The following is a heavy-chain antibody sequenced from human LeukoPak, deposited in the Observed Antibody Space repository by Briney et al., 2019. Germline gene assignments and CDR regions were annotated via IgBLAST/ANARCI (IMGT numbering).Heavy chain of an antibody. J-gene: IGHJ6*02. CDR3: AKDAPASSSGYYYYYGMDV. CDR2: ISGDGGIT. V-gene: IGHV3-43*02. D-gene: IGHD6-6*01. Sequence: GGSLRLSCAASGFNFDDYAMDWVRQAPGRGLEWVSLISGDGGITYYADFVKGRFTISRDNSKNSLYLQMNSLRTEDTALYYCAKDAPASSSGYYYYYGMDVWDQGTTVTVSS. CDR1: GFNFDDYA.